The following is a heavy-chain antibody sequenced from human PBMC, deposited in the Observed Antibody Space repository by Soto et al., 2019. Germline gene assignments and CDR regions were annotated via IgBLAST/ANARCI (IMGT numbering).Heavy chain of an antibody. CDR1: GGSISSGGYY. D-gene: IGHD6-6*01. V-gene: IGHV4-31*03. J-gene: IGHJ6*03. CDR3: ARESIAARDYYYYMDV. CDR2: IYYSGST. Sequence: PSETLSLTCTVSGGSISSGGYYWSWIRQHPGKGLEWIGYIYYSGSTYYNPSLRSRVTISVDTSKNQFSLKLSSVTAADTAVYYCARESIAARDYYYYMDVWGKGTTVTVSS.